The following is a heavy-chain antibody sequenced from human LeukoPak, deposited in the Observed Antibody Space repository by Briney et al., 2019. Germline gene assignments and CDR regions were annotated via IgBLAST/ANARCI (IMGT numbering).Heavy chain of an antibody. CDR2: ISYDGSDQ. J-gene: IGHJ4*02. V-gene: IGHV3-30*03. CDR3: ARNYDSSGYYYFVR. CDR1: GFSFRSYA. Sequence: GGSLRLSCAASGFSFRSYAMHWVRQAPGKGLEWVEVISYDGSDQYYVDSVKGRFSISRDNPKSTLYLEMNSLRAEDTAVYYCARNYDSSGYYYFVRWGQGTQVTVSS. D-gene: IGHD3-22*01.